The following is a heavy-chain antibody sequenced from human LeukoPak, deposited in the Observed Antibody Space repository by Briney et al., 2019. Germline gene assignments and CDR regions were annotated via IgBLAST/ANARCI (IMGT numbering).Heavy chain of an antibody. CDR2: ISRSSGTI. CDR1: GFTFSDYY. V-gene: IGHV3-11*01. J-gene: IGHJ4*02. CDR3: VREAKMTNIL. D-gene: IGHD2-21*01. Sequence: GGSLRLFCAASGFTFSDYYMTWIRQAPGKGLEWVSHISRSSGTIYYADSVQGRFTVSRDNGKKSLYLQMSYLRAEDTAVYYCVREAKMTNILWGQGTLVTVSS.